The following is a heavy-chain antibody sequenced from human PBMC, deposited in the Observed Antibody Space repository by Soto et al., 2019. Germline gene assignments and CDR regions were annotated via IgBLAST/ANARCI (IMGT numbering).Heavy chain of an antibody. CDR1: GGTFSSYA. J-gene: IGHJ6*02. Sequence: QVQLVQSGAEVKKPGSSVKVSCKASGGTFSSYAISWVRQAPGQGLEWMGGIIPIFGTANYAQKFQGRVTITADESTSTAYVELSSLRSEDTAVYYCASGFDDGDYYYYGMDVWGQGTTVTVSS. V-gene: IGHV1-69*01. CDR3: ASGFDDGDYYYYGMDV. D-gene: IGHD4-17*01. CDR2: IIPIFGTA.